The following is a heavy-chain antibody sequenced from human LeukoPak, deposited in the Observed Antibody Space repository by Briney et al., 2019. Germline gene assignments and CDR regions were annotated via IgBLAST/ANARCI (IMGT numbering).Heavy chain of an antibody. V-gene: IGHV3-53*01. D-gene: IGHD3-3*01. CDR1: GFTVSSNY. CDR3: AKPHYDFWTDYWGGDY. J-gene: IGHJ4*02. Sequence: PGGSLRLSCAASGFTVSSNYMSWVRQAPGKGLEWVSVIYSGGSTYYADSVKGRFTISRDNSKNTLYLQMNSLRVEDTAVYYCAKPHYDFWTDYWGGDYWGQGTLVTVSS. CDR2: IYSGGST.